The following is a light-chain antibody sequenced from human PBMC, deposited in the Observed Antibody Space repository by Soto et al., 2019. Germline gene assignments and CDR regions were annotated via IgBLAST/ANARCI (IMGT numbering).Light chain of an antibody. CDR2: DAS. Sequence: EVVLTQSPATLSMSPGERATLSCRASQTIGTSLAWYQQKPGQAPRLLIYDASTKATGIPARFSGSGSGTDFTLSISSLEPEDFAVYYCQQRSDGPWLTCGGGTQVEIK. CDR3: QQRSDGPWLT. J-gene: IGKJ4*01. V-gene: IGKV3-11*01. CDR1: QTIGTS.